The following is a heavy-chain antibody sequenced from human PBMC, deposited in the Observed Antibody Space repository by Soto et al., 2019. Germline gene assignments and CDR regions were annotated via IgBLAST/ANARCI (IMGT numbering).Heavy chain of an antibody. CDR2: TYYSGST. CDR3: ARHLGIAAAGTFDY. CDR1: GGSISSYY. Sequence: PSETLSLTCTVSGGSISSYYWSWIRQPPGKGLEWIGYTYYSGSTNYNPSLKSRVTISVDTSKNQFSLKLSSVTAADTAVYYCARHLGIAAAGTFDYWGQGTLVTVSS. V-gene: IGHV4-59*08. J-gene: IGHJ4*02. D-gene: IGHD6-13*01.